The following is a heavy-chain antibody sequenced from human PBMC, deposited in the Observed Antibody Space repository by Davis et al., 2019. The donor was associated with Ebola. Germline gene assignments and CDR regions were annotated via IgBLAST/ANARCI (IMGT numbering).Heavy chain of an antibody. CDR2: IIPIFGTA. J-gene: IGHJ6*02. D-gene: IGHD3-3*01. CDR3: ARLELRSVYGMDV. V-gene: IGHV1-69*13. Sequence: SVKVSCKASGGTFSSYAISWVRQAPGQGLEWMGGIIPIFGTANYAQKFQGRVTITADESTSTAYMELSSLRSEDTAVYYCARLELRSVYGMDVWGQGTTVTVSS. CDR1: GGTFSSYA.